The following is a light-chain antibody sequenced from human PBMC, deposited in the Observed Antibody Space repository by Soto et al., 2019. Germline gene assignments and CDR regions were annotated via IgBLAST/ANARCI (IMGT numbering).Light chain of an antibody. V-gene: IGKV3-15*01. CDR3: QQYNNWPPVT. CDR2: DAS. Sequence: ETVMTQSPATLSVSPGERATLSCRASQSISSNLAWFQQKPGQAPRLLIYDASTMATGFPARFSGSGSGTEFTLTISSLQSEDFAVYYCQQYNNWPPVTFGQGTKVDIK. J-gene: IGKJ1*01. CDR1: QSISSN.